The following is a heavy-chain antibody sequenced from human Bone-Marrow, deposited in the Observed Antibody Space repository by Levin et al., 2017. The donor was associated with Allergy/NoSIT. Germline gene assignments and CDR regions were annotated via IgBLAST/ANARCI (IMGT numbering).Heavy chain of an antibody. J-gene: IGHJ6*03. CDR3: ARDRRHSSSPFHMDV. Sequence: GGSLRLSCAASGFTFSSYWMSWVRQAPGKGLEWVANIKQDGSEKYYVDSVKGRFTISRDNAKNSLYLQMNSLRAEDTAVYYCARDRRHSSSPFHMDVWGKGTTVTVSS. CDR1: GFTFSSYW. D-gene: IGHD6-13*01. V-gene: IGHV3-7*04. CDR2: IKQDGSEK.